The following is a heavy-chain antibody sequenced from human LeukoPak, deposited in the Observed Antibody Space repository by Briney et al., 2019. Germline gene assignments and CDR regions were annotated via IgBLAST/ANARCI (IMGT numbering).Heavy chain of an antibody. V-gene: IGHV4-61*02. CDR3: ARGRFLEWL. CDR1: GGSLCSVRYY. CDR2: IYTSGST. Sequence: PSETLSLTFTVSGGSLCSVRYYWSWIRQPAGKGLEWIGRIYTSGSTNYNPSVKSRVTLSVEVSKNQSTLKLSSVTAEYTAVYYCARGRFLEWLWGQGTLVTVSS. D-gene: IGHD3-3*01. J-gene: IGHJ4*02.